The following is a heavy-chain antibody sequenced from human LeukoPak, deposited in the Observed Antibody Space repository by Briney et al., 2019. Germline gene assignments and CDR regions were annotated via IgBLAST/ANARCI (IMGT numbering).Heavy chain of an antibody. V-gene: IGHV1-18*04. J-gene: IGHJ3*02. D-gene: IGHD3-10*02. CDR3: ARESMIGGFDI. CDR1: GYTFTRYA. CDR2: ISAYNGNT. Sequence: ASVKVSCKASGYTFTRYAISWVRQAPGQGLEWMGWISAYNGNTNYAQKLQGRVTMTTDTSTSTAYMELRSLRSDDTAVYYCARESMIGGFDIWGQGTMVTVSS.